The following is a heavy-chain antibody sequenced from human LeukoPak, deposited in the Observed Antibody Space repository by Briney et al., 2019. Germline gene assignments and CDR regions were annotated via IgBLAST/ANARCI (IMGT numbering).Heavy chain of an antibody. Sequence: GGSLRLSCAASGFTFSSYSMNWVRQAPGKGLEWVSYISSSSTIYYADFVKGRFTISRDNAKNSLYLQMNSLRAEDTAVYYCARERYYYDSSGYSLGYWGQGTLVTVSS. V-gene: IGHV3-48*04. D-gene: IGHD3-22*01. J-gene: IGHJ4*02. CDR1: GFTFSSYS. CDR3: ARERYYYDSSGYSLGY. CDR2: ISSSSTI.